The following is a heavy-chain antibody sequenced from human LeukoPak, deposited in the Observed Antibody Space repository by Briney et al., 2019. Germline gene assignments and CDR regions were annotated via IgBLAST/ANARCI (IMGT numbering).Heavy chain of an antibody. CDR3: ASSGVVVAALSTNDAFDI. J-gene: IGHJ3*02. V-gene: IGHV3-30*04. Sequence: GGSLRLSCAASGFTFSSYAMHWVRQAPGKGLEWVAVISYDGSNKYYADSVKGRFTISRDNSKNTLYLQMNSLRAGDTAVYYCASSGVVVAALSTNDAFDIWGQGTMVTVSS. CDR1: GFTFSSYA. CDR2: ISYDGSNK. D-gene: IGHD2-15*01.